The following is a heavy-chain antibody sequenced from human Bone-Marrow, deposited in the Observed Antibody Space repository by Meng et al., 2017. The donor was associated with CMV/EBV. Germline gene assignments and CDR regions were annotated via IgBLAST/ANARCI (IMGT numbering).Heavy chain of an antibody. V-gene: IGHV6-1*01. CDR2: TYYRSKWYN. CDR1: GDSVSSNSAA. CDR3: ARGGDLIHYYYYGMDV. D-gene: IGHD3-10*01. J-gene: IGHJ6*02. Sequence: SQTLALTCAISGDSVSSNSAAWNWIRQSPSRGLEWLGRTYYRSKWYNDYAVSVKSRITINPDTSKNQFSLQLNSVTPEDTAVYYCARGGDLIHYYYYGMDVWGQGATVTVYS.